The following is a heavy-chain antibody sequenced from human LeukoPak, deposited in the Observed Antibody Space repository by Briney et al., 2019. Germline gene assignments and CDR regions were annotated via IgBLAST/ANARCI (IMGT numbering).Heavy chain of an antibody. D-gene: IGHD1-7*01. Sequence: GGSLTLSCAASGFTFNICAMSWVRQAPGKGLEWVSSIGSTDIYYADSVKGRFTVSRDNSKNTLYLHLNSLRAEDSVVYYCAKDATPGNSIWDYFAFWGQGTVVTVSS. CDR1: GFTFNICA. J-gene: IGHJ4*02. CDR3: AKDATPGNSIWDYFAF. V-gene: IGHV3-23*01. CDR2: IGSTDI.